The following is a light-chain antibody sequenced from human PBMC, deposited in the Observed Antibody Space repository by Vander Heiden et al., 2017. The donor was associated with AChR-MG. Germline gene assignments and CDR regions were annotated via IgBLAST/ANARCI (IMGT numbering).Light chain of an antibody. J-gene: IGLJ3*02. CDR3: AAWDDSLNGGV. CDR1: SSNIGTNT. CDR2: RNN. Sequence: QSVLTQPPSASGTPGQRVTISCSGSSSNIGTNTVNWYQHLPGTAPKLLICRNNERPSGVPDRFSGSKSGTSDSLAISGLQSEDEADYDCAAWDDSLNGGVFGGGTKLTVL. V-gene: IGLV1-44*01.